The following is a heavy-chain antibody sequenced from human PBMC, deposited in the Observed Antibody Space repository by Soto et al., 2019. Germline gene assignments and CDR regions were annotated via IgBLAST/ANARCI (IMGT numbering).Heavy chain of an antibody. CDR2: ISTYNGNT. V-gene: IGHV1-18*01. Sequence: ASVKVSCKASGYTFTSYGISWVRQAPGQGLEWMGWISTYNGNTNYAQKLQGRVTMTTDTSTNTAYMDLRSLTSDDTAVYFCARRLGSYYYGMDVWGQGTTVTVSS. D-gene: IGHD3-16*01. CDR1: GYTFTSYG. CDR3: ARRLGSYYYGMDV. J-gene: IGHJ6*02.